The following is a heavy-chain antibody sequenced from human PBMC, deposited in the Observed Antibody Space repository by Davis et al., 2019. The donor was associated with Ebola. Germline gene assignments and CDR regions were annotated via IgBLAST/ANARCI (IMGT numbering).Heavy chain of an antibody. J-gene: IGHJ4*02. Sequence: GESLMISCAPSGFTFSDNYISGIRQVLAKGLEWVSYISSSGSTIYYADSVKGRFNISRYNAKNSLYLQMNRLRAEDTAVYYCARASPRWNVESSDWDWGQGTLVTVSS. CDR3: ARASPRWNVESSDWD. CDR1: GFTFSDNY. V-gene: IGHV3-11*01. CDR2: ISSSGSTI. D-gene: IGHD1-1*01.